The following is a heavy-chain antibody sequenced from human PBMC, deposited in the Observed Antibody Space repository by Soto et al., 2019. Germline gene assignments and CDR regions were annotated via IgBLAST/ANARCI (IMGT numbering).Heavy chain of an antibody. D-gene: IGHD3-3*01. J-gene: IGHJ4*02. CDR3: ASSETYDFWSPGDY. Sequence: QVQLVESGGGVVQPGRSLRLSCAASGFTFSSYGMHWVRQAPGKGLEWVAVIWYDGSNKYYADSVKGRFTISRDNSKNTLYLQMNSLRAEDTAVYYCASSETYDFWSPGDYWGQGTLVTVSS. CDR2: IWYDGSNK. V-gene: IGHV3-33*01. CDR1: GFTFSSYG.